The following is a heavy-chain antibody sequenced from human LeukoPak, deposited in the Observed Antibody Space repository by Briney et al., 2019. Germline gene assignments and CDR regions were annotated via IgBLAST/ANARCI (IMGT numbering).Heavy chain of an antibody. CDR1: GFTFSSYW. CDR3: AREKAGFDY. Sequence: GGSLRLSCAASGFTFSSYWMSWVRQAPGEGLEWVAKINQDGTEKAYVDSVRGRFTISRDNAKNSLFLQMNSLRAEDTAVYYCAREKAGFDYWGQGTLVTVSS. CDR2: INQDGTEK. J-gene: IGHJ4*02. V-gene: IGHV3-7*03.